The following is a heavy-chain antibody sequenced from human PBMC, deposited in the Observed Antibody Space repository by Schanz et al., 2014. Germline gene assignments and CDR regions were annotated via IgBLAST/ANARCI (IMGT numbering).Heavy chain of an antibody. D-gene: IGHD3-10*01. CDR3: ARAKRFGDMDV. CDR1: GYTLSAYS. CDR2: IIPSLGLA. Sequence: QVQLVQSGTQVKKPGASVKVSCKASGYTLSAYSLHWVRQAPGQGLEWMGRIIPSLGLAKYEQKFQDKVTITADTSTTTAYMELSGLRSEDTAVYYCARAKRFGDMDVWGQGTTVTVSS. J-gene: IGHJ6*02. V-gene: IGHV1-69*09.